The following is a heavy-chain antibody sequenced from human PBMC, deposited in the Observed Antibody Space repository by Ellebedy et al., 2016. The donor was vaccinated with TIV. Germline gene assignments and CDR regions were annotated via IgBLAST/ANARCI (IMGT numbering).Heavy chain of an antibody. V-gene: IGHV3-23*01. CDR3: AKLSGVLSWYADY. Sequence: GESLKISCAVSGFTFSSYSMNWVRQAPGKGLEWVSVISNGGDTTYADSVKGRFTISRDNSKNTLYLQMNSLRADDTAIYYCAKLSGVLSWYADYWGLGTLVTVSS. J-gene: IGHJ4*02. CDR2: ISNGGDTT. D-gene: IGHD6-13*01. CDR1: GFTFSSYS.